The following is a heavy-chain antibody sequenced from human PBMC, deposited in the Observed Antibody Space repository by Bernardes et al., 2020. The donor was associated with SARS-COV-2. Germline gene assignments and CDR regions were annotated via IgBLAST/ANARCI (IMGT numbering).Heavy chain of an antibody. CDR2: IYYSGST. V-gene: IGHV4-31*03. D-gene: IGHD3-22*01. Sequence: SETLSLTCTVSGGSISSGGYYWSWIRQHPGKGLEWIGYIYYSGSTYYNPSLKSRVTISVDTSKNQFSLKLSSVTAADTAVYYCASLVDSSGYPYFDYWGQGTLVTVSS. CDR1: GGSISSGGYY. J-gene: IGHJ4*02. CDR3: ASLVDSSGYPYFDY.